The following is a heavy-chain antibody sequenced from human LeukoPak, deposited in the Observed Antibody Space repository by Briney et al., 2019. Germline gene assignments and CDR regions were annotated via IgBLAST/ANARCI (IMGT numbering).Heavy chain of an antibody. J-gene: IGHJ4*02. D-gene: IGHD1-26*01. CDR2: IYYSGST. V-gene: IGHV4-59*01. CDR3: ARAPEWEPDNFDY. Sequence: PSETLSLTCTVSGGSISSYYWSWIRQPPGKGLEWIGYIYYSGSTNYNPSLKSRVTISVDTSKNQFSLKLSSVTAADTAVYYCARAPEWEPDNFDYWSQETLVTVSS. CDR1: GGSISSYY.